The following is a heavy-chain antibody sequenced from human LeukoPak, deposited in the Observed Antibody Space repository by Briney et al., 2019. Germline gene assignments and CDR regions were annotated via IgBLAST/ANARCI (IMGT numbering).Heavy chain of an antibody. CDR1: GGSISSSSYY. V-gene: IGHV4-39*01. CDR2: IYYSGST. J-gene: IGHJ6*03. Sequence: SETLPLTCTVSGGSISSSSYYWGWIRQPPGKGLEWIGSIYYSGSTYYNPSLKSRVTISVDTSKNQFSLKLSSVTAADTAVYYCARIYGDYVYYYYMDVWGKGTTVTVSS. CDR3: ARIYGDYVYYYYMDV. D-gene: IGHD4-17*01.